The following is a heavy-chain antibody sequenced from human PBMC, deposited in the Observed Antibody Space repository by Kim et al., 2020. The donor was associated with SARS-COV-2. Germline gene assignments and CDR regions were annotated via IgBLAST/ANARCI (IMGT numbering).Heavy chain of an antibody. D-gene: IGHD6-19*01. CDR3: AKDHPSNGWPAFDS. J-gene: IGHJ4*02. CDR1: GFTFTSRA. CDR2: INNGGNP. Sequence: GGSLRLSCVDSGFTFTSRAMSWVRQSPVKGLEWVASINNGGNPYYANSVKGRFTISRDITKDTLYLQMNSLRAGDTALYYCAKDHPSNGWPAFDSWGQGTRVTVSS. V-gene: IGHV3-23*01.